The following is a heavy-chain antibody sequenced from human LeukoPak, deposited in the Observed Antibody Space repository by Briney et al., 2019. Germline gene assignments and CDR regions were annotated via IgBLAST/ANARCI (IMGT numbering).Heavy chain of an antibody. J-gene: IGHJ4*02. Sequence: SETLSLTCTVSGYSISSGYYWGWIRQPPGKGLEWIGSIYHSGSTYYNPSLKSRVTISVDTSKNQFSLKLSSVTAADTAVYYCAREIPSGPREFDYWGQGTPVTVSS. D-gene: IGHD1-14*01. CDR2: IYHSGST. CDR3: AREIPSGPREFDY. CDR1: GYSISSGYY. V-gene: IGHV4-38-2*02.